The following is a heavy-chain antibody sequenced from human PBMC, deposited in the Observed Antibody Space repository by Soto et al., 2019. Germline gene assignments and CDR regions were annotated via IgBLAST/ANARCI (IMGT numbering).Heavy chain of an antibody. Sequence: ASVKVSCKASGYTFTSYAMHWVRQAPGQRLEWMGWINAGNGNTKYSQKFQGKVTITRDTSASTAYMELSSLRSEDTAVYYCVRSSGYYYVDYWGQGTLVTVPS. J-gene: IGHJ4*02. D-gene: IGHD3-22*01. V-gene: IGHV1-3*01. CDR1: GYTFTSYA. CDR3: VRSSGYYYVDY. CDR2: INAGNGNT.